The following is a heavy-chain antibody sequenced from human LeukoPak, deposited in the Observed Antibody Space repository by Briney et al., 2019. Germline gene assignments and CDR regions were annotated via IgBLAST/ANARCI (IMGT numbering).Heavy chain of an antibody. Sequence: ASVKVSCKASGGTFSNYAISWVRQAPGQGLEWMGGIIPIFGTANYAQKFQGRVTITADESTSTAYMELSSLRSEDTAVYYCAGYDSSGYYSTPKYGMDVWGQGTTVTVSS. J-gene: IGHJ6*02. CDR3: AGYDSSGYYSTPKYGMDV. CDR1: GGTFSNYA. CDR2: IIPIFGTA. D-gene: IGHD3-22*01. V-gene: IGHV1-69*13.